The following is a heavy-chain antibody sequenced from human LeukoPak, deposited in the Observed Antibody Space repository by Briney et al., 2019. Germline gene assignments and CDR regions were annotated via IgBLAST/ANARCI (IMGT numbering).Heavy chain of an antibody. J-gene: IGHJ4*02. D-gene: IGHD6-19*01. CDR1: GFIFSSHA. V-gene: IGHV3-30-3*01. CDR2: ISYDGSNK. Sequence: PGSSESLLCAASGFIFSSHAVHWARQARGKGLEWLAVISYDGSNKYYADSVKGRFTISRDNSKNTLYLQMNSLRAEATAVYYYARDPDVSDWGYFDYWGQGTLVTVSS. CDR3: ARDPDVSDWGYFDY.